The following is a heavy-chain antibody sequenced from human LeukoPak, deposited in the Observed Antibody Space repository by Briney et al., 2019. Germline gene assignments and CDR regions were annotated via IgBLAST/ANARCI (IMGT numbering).Heavy chain of an antibody. D-gene: IGHD1-26*01. Sequence: GGSLRLSCAASGFTFSDTWMQWVRQAPGEGLVWVSRIRSDGSDTRYAESVKGRFTISRDNAKNSLYLQMNSLRAEDTALYYCARDRRGSYHNDYWGQGTLVTVSS. CDR1: GFTFSDTW. CDR3: ARDRRGSYHNDY. V-gene: IGHV3-74*01. CDR2: IRSDGSDT. J-gene: IGHJ4*02.